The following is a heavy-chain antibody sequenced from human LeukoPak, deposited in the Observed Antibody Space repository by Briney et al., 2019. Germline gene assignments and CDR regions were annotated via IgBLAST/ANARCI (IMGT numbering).Heavy chain of an antibody. J-gene: IGHJ6*03. Sequence: VKVSRKASGGTFSSYAISWVRQAPGQGLEWMGGIIPISGTAYYAQKFQGRVTITADESTSTAYMELSSLRSEDTAVYYCARVAAVTYYYYYMDVWGKGTTVTVSS. CDR3: ARVAAVTYYYYYMDV. D-gene: IGHD2-15*01. V-gene: IGHV1-69*13. CDR2: IIPISGTA. CDR1: GGTFSSYA.